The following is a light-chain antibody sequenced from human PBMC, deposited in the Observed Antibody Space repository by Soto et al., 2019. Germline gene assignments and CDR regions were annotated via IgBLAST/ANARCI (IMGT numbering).Light chain of an antibody. Sequence: EIVLTQSPGTLSLSPGESATLSCRASQSVGRNYLAWFQHKPDQAPRLLIYDASNRATGVPDRFSGSGSGTDFTLSVTSLEPEDCAVYYCHQYAVSPLTFGGGTTVEIK. CDR1: QSVGRNY. CDR3: HQYAVSPLT. V-gene: IGKV3-20*01. CDR2: DAS. J-gene: IGKJ4*01.